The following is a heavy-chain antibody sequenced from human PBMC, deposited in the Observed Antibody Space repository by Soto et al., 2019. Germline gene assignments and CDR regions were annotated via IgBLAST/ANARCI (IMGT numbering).Heavy chain of an antibody. Sequence: ASLQASCQDSVYTFPSYGISWVRQAPGKGLEWMGWISAYNGNTNYAQKLQGRVTMTTDTSTSTAYMELRSLRSDDTAVYYCARAGKVVVVAARVYYYGMDVWGQGPTVTVSS. J-gene: IGHJ6*02. V-gene: IGHV1-18*04. CDR1: VYTFPSYG. CDR3: ARAGKVVVVAARVYYYGMDV. CDR2: ISAYNGNT. D-gene: IGHD2-15*01.